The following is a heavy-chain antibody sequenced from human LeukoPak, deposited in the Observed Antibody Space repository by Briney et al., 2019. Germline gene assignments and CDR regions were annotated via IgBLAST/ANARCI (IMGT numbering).Heavy chain of an antibody. V-gene: IGHV3-23*01. J-gene: IGHJ4*02. CDR2: ISNSGGST. CDR1: GFTFSIYA. D-gene: IGHD2-2*01. Sequence: GGSLRLSCAASGFTFSIYAMSWVRQSPGKGLDWVSTISNSGGSTDYADSVKGRFTISRDNSRNALYLQMSSLRAEDTAVYYCAKSQRNDQQVVQRIDYWGQGTLVTVSS. CDR3: AKSQRNDQQVVQRIDY.